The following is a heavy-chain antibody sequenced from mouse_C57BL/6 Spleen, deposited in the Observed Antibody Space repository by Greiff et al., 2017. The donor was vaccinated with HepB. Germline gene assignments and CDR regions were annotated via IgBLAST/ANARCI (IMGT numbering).Heavy chain of an antibody. D-gene: IGHD2-2*01. CDR1: GYTFTSYW. Sequence: VQLVESGAELVKPGASVKMSCKASGYTFTSYWITWVKQRPGQGLEWIGDIYPGSGSTNYNEKFKSKATLTVDTSSSTAYMQLSSLTSEDSAVYYCARVGLPGAMDYWGQGTSVTVSS. V-gene: IGHV1-55*01. CDR2: IYPGSGST. CDR3: ARVGLPGAMDY. J-gene: IGHJ4*01.